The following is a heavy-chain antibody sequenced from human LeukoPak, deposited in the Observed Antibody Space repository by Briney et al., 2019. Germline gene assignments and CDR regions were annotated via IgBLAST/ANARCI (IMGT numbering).Heavy chain of an antibody. D-gene: IGHD2-21*01. V-gene: IGHV3-23*01. CDR3: DLPDYGGGNDY. J-gene: IGHJ4*02. CDR2: ISGSGDST. Sequence: GGSLRLSCAASGLTFSSYAMSWVRQAPGKGLEWVSSISGSGDSTHYADSVKGRFTISRDNSKNTLYLQMNSLKTEDTAVYYCDLPDYGGGNDYWGQGTLVTVSS. CDR1: GLTFSSYA.